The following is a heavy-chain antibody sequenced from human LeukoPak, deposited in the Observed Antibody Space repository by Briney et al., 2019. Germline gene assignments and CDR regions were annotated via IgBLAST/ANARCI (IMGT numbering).Heavy chain of an antibody. CDR1: GFTFSDYY. Sequence: GSLSLTCAASGFTFSDYYYSWIRQAPGKGLEWVSYISSSSSYTNYADSVKGRFTISRDHGKNSLYLQMNSLRAEDTAVYYYAPSSHFDYSGQGTLVTVSS. CDR3: APSSHFDY. V-gene: IGHV3-11*06. CDR2: ISSSSSYT. J-gene: IGHJ4*02.